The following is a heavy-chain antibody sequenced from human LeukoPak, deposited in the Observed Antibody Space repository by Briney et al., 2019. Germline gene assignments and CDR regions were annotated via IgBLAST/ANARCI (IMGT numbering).Heavy chain of an antibody. CDR2: ISGDGITT. CDR1: GVTFSSYV. Sequence: AGSLALSCAASGVTFSSYVMSWVRQAPGKGLEWVSVISGDGITTHYAGSVKGLFTISRDNSKKMLYLQMNSLRAEDTAVYYCAKDRSEIVGASDYWGQGPLVTVSS. D-gene: IGHD1-26*01. CDR3: AKDRSEIVGASDY. V-gene: IGHV3-23*01. J-gene: IGHJ4*02.